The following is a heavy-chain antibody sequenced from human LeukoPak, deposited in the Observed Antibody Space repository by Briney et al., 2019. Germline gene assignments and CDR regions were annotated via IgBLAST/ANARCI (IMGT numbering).Heavy chain of an antibody. V-gene: IGHV4-39*07. CDR1: GGSISSSSYY. D-gene: IGHD2-15*01. Sequence: ETLSLTCTVSGGSISSSSYYWGWIRQPPGKGLEWIGSIYYSGSTYYNPSLKSRVTISVDTSKNQFSLKLSSVTAADTAVYYCARESGQFDYWGQGTLVTVSS. CDR2: IYYSGST. CDR3: ARESGQFDY. J-gene: IGHJ4*02.